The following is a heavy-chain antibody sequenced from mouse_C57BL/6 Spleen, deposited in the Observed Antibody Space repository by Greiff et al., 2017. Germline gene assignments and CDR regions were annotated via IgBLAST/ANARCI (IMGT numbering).Heavy chain of an antibody. V-gene: IGHV1-52*01. CDR3: ARGGGYDYDGASWFAY. J-gene: IGHJ3*01. CDR1: GYTFTSYW. CDR2: IDPSDSET. Sequence: VQLQQSGAELVRPGSSVKLSCKASGYTFTSYWMNWVKQRPIQGLEWIGNIDPSDSETHYNQKVKDKATLTVDNSSRTAYMQLRSLTSEDSAVYYCARGGGYDYDGASWFAYWGQGTLVTVSA. D-gene: IGHD2-4*01.